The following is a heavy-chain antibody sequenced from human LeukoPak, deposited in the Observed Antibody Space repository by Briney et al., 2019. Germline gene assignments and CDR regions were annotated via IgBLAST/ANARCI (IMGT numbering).Heavy chain of an antibody. CDR3: TRGAGRLDP. D-gene: IGHD3-10*01. CDR1: GFTFSSNA. J-gene: IGHJ5*02. V-gene: IGHV3-23*01. CDR2: ISGSAGET. Sequence: PRGSLRLSCAASGFTFSSNATNWVRQAPRKGLEWVSTISGSAGETNYADSLKGRFTISRDNSKNTLYLQMNKLCAEVTAVYYCTRGAGRLDPWGEGALVSVSS.